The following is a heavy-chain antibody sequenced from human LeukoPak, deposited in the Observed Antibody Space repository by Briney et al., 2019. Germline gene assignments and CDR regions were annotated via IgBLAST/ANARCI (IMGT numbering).Heavy chain of an antibody. V-gene: IGHV1-2*02. CDR3: ARDQKYYDFWSGSLPDY. D-gene: IGHD3-3*01. Sequence: ASVKVSCKASGYTFTRYYMHWVRQAPGQGLEWRGWINPNSGVTNYAQKFQGRVTMTRDTSISTAYMELSRLRSDDTAVYYCARDQKYYDFWSGSLPDYWGQGTLVTVSS. CDR2: INPNSGVT. CDR1: GYTFTRYY. J-gene: IGHJ4*02.